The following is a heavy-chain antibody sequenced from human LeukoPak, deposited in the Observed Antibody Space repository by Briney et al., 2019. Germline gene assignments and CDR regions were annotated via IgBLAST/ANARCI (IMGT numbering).Heavy chain of an antibody. CDR3: AKDFNWAFDY. J-gene: IGHJ4*02. CDR2: IRYDESDK. V-gene: IGHV3-30*02. CDR1: GFTFSHYG. D-gene: IGHD1-1*01. Sequence: GGSLRLSCATSGFTFSHYGMHWVRQAPGRGLDWVAHIRYDESDKYYADSVKGRFTISRAISKNTVYLQMNSLRVEDTAVYYCAKDFNWAFDYWGQGTLVTVSS.